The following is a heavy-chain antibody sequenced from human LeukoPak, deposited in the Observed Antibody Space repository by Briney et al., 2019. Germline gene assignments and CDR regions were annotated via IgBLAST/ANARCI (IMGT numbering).Heavy chain of an antibody. J-gene: IGHJ4*02. V-gene: IGHV1-2*02. D-gene: IGHD3-16*01. CDR3: ARDHSQVGGANDY. CDR1: GYTFTGYY. Sequence: AASVKVSCKASGYTFTGYYMHWVRQAPGQGLEWMGWINPNSGGTNYAQKFQGRVTMTRDTSISTAYMELSRLRSDDTAVYYCARDHSQVGGANDYWGQGTLVTVSS. CDR2: INPNSGGT.